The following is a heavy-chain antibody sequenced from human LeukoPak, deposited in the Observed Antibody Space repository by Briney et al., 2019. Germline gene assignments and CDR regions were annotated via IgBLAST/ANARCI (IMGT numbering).Heavy chain of an antibody. CDR3: ARDGYRMTGRITIFPAFDP. V-gene: IGHV1-18*01. J-gene: IGHJ5*02. D-gene: IGHD3-3*01. CDR2: ISAYSGNT. CDR1: GYTFTNYG. Sequence: ASVKVSCKASGYTFTNYGISWVRQAPGQGLEWMGWISAYSGNTNYAQNLQGRITMTTDASTSTAYMELRSLRSDDTAVYYCARDGYRMTGRITIFPAFDPWGQGTLVTVSS.